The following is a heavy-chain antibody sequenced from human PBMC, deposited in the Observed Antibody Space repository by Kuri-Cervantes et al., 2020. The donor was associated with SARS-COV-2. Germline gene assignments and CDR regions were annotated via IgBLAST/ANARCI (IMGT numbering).Heavy chain of an antibody. CDR2: ISGGGDDT. CDR1: GFTCSNCP. V-gene: IGHV3-23*01. D-gene: IGHD2-2*01. Sequence: GGSLRLSCAASGFTCSNCPLSWVRQAPGKGLEWVSAISGGGDDTHYADSVKDRFTISRDNSKNTLYLQMNSLRAEDTAVYYCAKCGTIGKDIVVVPAALTPYYYYYMDVWGKGTTVTVSS. J-gene: IGHJ6*03. CDR3: AKCGTIGKDIVVVPAALTPYYYYYMDV.